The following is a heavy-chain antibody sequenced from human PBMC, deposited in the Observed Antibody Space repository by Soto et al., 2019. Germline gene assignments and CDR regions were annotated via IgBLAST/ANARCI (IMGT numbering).Heavy chain of an antibody. CDR1: GYTFSNYG. D-gene: IGHD6-19*01. CDR2: ISGYNGNT. V-gene: IGHV1-18*01. Sequence: QVQLVQSGAEVKKPGASVTVSCKTSGYTFSNYGINWVRQAPGQGLEWMGWISGYNGNTNYAQTVQGRVTMTTDTPKGTVYMELRSLKSDDTAIYYCSRFIMVGGWFDPNYYHGMDVCGQGTTVTVSS. J-gene: IGHJ6*02. CDR3: SRFIMVGGWFDPNYYHGMDV.